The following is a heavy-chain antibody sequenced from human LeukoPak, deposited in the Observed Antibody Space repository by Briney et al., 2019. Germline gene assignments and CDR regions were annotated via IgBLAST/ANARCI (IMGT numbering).Heavy chain of an antibody. CDR3: ARGYNYGHALDY. CDR2: INPKSGGT. V-gene: IGHV1-2*02. D-gene: IGHD5-18*01. Sequence: GASVKVSCKASGYTFSVYYMHWVRQAPGKGLEWMAWINPKSGGTNYAQKFQGRVTMTRDTSISTAYMELSRLRSDDTAVYYCARGYNYGHALDYWGQGTLVTVSS. CDR1: GYTFSVYY. J-gene: IGHJ4*02.